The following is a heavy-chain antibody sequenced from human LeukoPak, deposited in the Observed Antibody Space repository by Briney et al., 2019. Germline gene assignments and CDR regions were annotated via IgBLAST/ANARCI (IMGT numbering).Heavy chain of an antibody. Sequence: GGSLRLSCAASGFTFSSYSMNWVRQAPGKGLEWVSYISSSSSTIYYADSVKGRFTISRDNAKNSLYLQMNSLRAEDTAVYYCARIAVVLEGAFDIWGQGTMVTVSS. J-gene: IGHJ3*02. D-gene: IGHD6-19*01. CDR2: ISSSSSTI. CDR1: GFTFSSYS. CDR3: ARIAVVLEGAFDI. V-gene: IGHV3-48*04.